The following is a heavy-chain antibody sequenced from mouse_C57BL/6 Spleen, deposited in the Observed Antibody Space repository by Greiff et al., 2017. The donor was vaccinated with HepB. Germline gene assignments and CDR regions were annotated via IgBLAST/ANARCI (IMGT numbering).Heavy chain of an antibody. CDR2: IDPSDSYT. V-gene: IGHV1-69*01. J-gene: IGHJ3*01. CDR3: ARSIYYGNTWFAY. D-gene: IGHD2-1*01. Sequence: VQLQQPGAELVMPGASVKLSCKASGYTFTSYWMHWVKQRPGQGLEWIGEIDPSDSYTNYNQKFKGKSTLTVDKSSSTAYMQPSSLTSEDSAVYYCARSIYYGNTWFAYWGQGTLVTVSA. CDR1: GYTFTSYW.